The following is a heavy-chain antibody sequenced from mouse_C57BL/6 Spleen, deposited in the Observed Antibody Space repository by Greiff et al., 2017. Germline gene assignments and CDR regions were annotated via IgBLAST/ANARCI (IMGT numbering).Heavy chain of an antibody. D-gene: IGHD1-1*01. V-gene: IGHV1-82*01. J-gene: IGHJ2*01. CDR1: GYAFSSSW. Sequence: VKLMESGPELVKPGASVKISCKASGYAFSSSWMTWVKQRPGKGLEWIGRIYPGDGDTNYIGKFKGKATLTADKSSSTAYMQLSSLTSEDTAVYFGARVYYYGSTYYFDYWGQGTTLTVSS. CDR2: IYPGDGDT. CDR3: ARVYYYGSTYYFDY.